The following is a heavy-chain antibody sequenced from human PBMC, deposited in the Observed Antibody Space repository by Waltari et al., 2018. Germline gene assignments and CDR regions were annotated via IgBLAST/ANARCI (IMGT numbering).Heavy chain of an antibody. J-gene: IGHJ6*02. CDR1: GGSISSSSYY. Sequence: QLQLQESGPGLVKPSETLSLTCTVSGGSISSSSYYWGWIRQPPGKGLEWIGSIYYSGGTYSTPSLKSRVTISVDTSKNQFSLKLSSVTAADTAVYYCARESSRYFGAVWGQGTTVTVSS. CDR2: IYYSGGT. V-gene: IGHV4-39*07. D-gene: IGHD3-9*01. CDR3: ARESSRYFGAV.